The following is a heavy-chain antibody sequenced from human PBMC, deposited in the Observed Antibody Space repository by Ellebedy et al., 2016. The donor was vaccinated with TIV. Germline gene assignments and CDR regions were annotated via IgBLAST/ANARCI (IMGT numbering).Heavy chain of an antibody. CDR3: ATEVVLEATTDY. CDR2: IKSKTAGGTT. CDR1: GFTFSNNS. Sequence: GESLKISCAASGFTFSNNSMNWVRQAPGKGLEWVGRIKSKTAGGTTAYAAPVKGRFTISRDDSKNPVYLQMSSLKTEDTAVYYCATEVVLEATTDYWGQGTLVTASS. V-gene: IGHV3-15*07. J-gene: IGHJ4*02. D-gene: IGHD1-26*01.